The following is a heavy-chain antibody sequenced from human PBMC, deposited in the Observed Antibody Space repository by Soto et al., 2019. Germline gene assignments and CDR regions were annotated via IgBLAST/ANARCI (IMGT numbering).Heavy chain of an antibody. D-gene: IGHD1-26*01. CDR1: GCTFSSYG. Sequence: GGSLRLSCAAAGCTFSSYGMHWVSQAPGKGLEWVAVISYDGSNKYYADSVKGRFTISRDNSKNTLYLQMNSLRAEDTAVYYCAKDTSHGGSYYYYYGMDVWGQGTTVTVSS. CDR3: AKDTSHGGSYYYYYGMDV. CDR2: ISYDGSNK. V-gene: IGHV3-30*18. J-gene: IGHJ6*02.